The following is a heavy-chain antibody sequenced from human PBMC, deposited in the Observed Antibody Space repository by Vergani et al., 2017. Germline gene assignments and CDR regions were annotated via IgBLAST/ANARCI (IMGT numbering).Heavy chain of an antibody. V-gene: IGHV3-9*01. D-gene: IGHD3-16*01. CDR2: IDRNYGVK. J-gene: IGHJ2*01. CDR3: VKDNDYDADGPFDL. CDR1: GFTFQAFA. Sequence: VEAGGGLVQPGGSLRLSCTASGFTFQAFAFNWVRQVSGRGLEWVSGIDRNYGVKNGNSFEGRFSISRDNAKKAVFLQMNKLRHEDTALYFCVKDNDYDADGPFDLWGRGTLVTVSS.